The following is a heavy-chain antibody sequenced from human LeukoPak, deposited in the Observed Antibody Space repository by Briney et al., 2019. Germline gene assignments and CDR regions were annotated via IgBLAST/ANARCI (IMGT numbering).Heavy chain of an antibody. Sequence: SDTLSLTCTVSGRSISSSRYYWGWIRQPPAKVLEWIGCIYYSGSTYYNPSLKSRVTISVDTSKNPFSLKLSPVTAAEPAVYYCARAGDIHNYMDVWGQGTTVTVYS. CDR2: IYYSGST. J-gene: IGHJ6*03. CDR3: ARAGDIHNYMDV. D-gene: IGHD2-15*01. V-gene: IGHV4-39*07. CDR1: GRSISSSRYY.